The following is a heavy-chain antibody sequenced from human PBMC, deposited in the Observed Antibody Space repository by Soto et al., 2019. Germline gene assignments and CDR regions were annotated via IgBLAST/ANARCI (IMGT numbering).Heavy chain of an antibody. CDR3: VREKNTSYSGSSSLTFYFDY. V-gene: IGHV3-30-3*01. J-gene: IGHJ4*02. Sequence: PGGSLRLSXAASGFTFSTYAMHWVRQAPGKGLEWVTFISFDESIKYYADSVKGRFSISRDVSKNTLYLHMSSLRAEDTAFYYCVREKNTSYSGSSSLTFYFDYWGQGTLVTVSS. CDR1: GFTFSTYA. CDR2: ISFDESIK. D-gene: IGHD3-22*01.